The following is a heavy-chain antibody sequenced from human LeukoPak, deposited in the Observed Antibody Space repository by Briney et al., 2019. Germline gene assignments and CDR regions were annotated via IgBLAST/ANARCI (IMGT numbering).Heavy chain of an antibody. CDR3: ARGGSVPLFQYDILTGYLDAFDI. CDR1: GYTFTSYY. V-gene: IGHV1-46*01. CDR2: INPSGGST. J-gene: IGHJ3*02. Sequence: EASVKVSCKASGYTFTSYYMHWVRQAPGQGLEWMGIINPSGGSTSYAQKFQGRVTMTRDTSTSTVYMELSSLRSEDTAVYYCARGGSVPLFQYDILTGYLDAFDIWGQGTMVTVSS. D-gene: IGHD3-9*01.